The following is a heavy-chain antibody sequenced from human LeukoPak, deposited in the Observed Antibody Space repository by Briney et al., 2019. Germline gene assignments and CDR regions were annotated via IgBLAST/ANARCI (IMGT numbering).Heavy chain of an antibody. CDR1: GYSFTTYW. V-gene: IGHV5-51*01. J-gene: IGHJ6*04. CDR3: VGKGYCATTRCYYGLDV. D-gene: IGHD2-2*01. CDR2: IYPGDSDT. Sequence: GESLKISCQVSGYSFTTYWIAWVRQMTGKGLEWMGIIYPGDSDTRYSPSFQGQVTISADKSISTAYLQWSSLKASDTAMYYCVGKGYCATTRCYYGLDVWGKGTTVTVSS.